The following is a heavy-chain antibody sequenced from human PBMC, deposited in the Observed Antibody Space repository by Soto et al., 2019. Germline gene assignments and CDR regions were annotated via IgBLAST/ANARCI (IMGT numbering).Heavy chain of an antibody. D-gene: IGHD2-8*01. CDR2: LSASGRT. CDR1: GDSIGNFY. V-gene: IGHV4-4*07. Sequence: SETLSLTCAISGDSIGNFYWSWIRQPAGKGLESLGRLSASGRTNYSPSLQSRVTMSLDRSKNRFSLRLTSVSAADTAVYFCARGMGRYFDIWGRGTLVTVSS. J-gene: IGHJ2*01. CDR3: ARGMGRYFDI.